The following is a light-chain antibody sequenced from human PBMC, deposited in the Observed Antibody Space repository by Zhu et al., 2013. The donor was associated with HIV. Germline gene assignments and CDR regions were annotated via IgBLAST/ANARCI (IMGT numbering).Light chain of an antibody. V-gene: IGKV1-27*01. CDR3: QQSYGFPWS. CDR1: QGVRDN. CDR2: GVS. J-gene: IGKJ1*01. Sequence: DIQMAQSPSSLSAFVGDRVTITCRASQGVRDNLAWYKQTPGKVPELLIFGVSTLEPGVPSRFSGSGSGTEFTLTISSLQPEDFATYYCQQSYGFPWSFGQGTKVEI.